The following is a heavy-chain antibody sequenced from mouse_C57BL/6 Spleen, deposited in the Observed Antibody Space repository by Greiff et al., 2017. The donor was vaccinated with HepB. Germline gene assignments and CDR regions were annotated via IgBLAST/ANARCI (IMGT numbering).Heavy chain of an antibody. CDR1: GYTFTDYE. V-gene: IGHV1-15*01. CDR2: IDPETGGT. CDR3: TRAAGTRGPYWYFDV. Sequence: VQLQQSGAELVRPGASVTLSCKASGYTFTDYEMHWVKQTPVHGLEWIGAIDPETGGTAYNQKFKGKAILTADKSSSTAYMELRSLTSEDSAVYYCTRAAGTRGPYWYFDVWGTGTTVTVSS. D-gene: IGHD4-1*01. J-gene: IGHJ1*03.